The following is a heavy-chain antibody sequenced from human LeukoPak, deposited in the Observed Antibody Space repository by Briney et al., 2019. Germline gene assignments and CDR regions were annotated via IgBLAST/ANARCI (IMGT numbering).Heavy chain of an antibody. J-gene: IGHJ5*02. Sequence: PSETLSLTCTVSGGSISSGSYYWSWIRQPAGKGLEWIGRIYTSGSTNYNPSLKSRVTISVDTSKNQFSLKLSSVTAADTAVYYCARDRPDWLDPWGQGTLVTVSS. CDR1: GGSISSGSYY. CDR2: IYTSGST. D-gene: IGHD6-6*01. CDR3: ARDRPDWLDP. V-gene: IGHV4-61*02.